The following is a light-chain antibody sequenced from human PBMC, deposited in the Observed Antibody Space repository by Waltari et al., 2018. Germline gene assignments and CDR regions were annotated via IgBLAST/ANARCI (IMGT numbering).Light chain of an antibody. J-gene: IGLJ2*01. V-gene: IGLV1-47*01. Sequence: QSVLTQPPSASGTPGQRVIISCSGSSTNIGRNYVSWYQRLPGTAPRPLLYRSNQRPSGVPGRISGSKSGTSASLAISGLRSEDEAEYYCAAWDDSLSGHVIFGGGTKLTVL. CDR1: STNIGRNY. CDR2: RSN. CDR3: AAWDDSLSGHVI.